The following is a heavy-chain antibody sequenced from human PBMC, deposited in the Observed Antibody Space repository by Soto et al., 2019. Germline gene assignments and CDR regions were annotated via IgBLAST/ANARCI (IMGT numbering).Heavy chain of an antibody. J-gene: IGHJ4*02. CDR2: ITGSSGRA. Sequence: EVHLLESGGGLVQPGGSVRLSCVASGFTFSRYGMSLVRLVPGKGLEWVSSITGSSGRADYADSVRGQFTVSRDNYKNTLYLQMNNLRAEDTALYYCAKGHGDYVGNYLHYWGQGTLVTVSS. D-gene: IGHD4-17*01. CDR1: GFTFSRYG. CDR3: AKGHGDYVGNYLHY. V-gene: IGHV3-23*01.